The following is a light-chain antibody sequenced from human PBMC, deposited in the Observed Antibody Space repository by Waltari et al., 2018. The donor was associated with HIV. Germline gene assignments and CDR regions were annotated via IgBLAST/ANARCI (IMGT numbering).Light chain of an antibody. Sequence: QSVLTQPPSVSAAPRQKVTISCSGTSSNIGTNFVSWYQQPPGTAPKLLIYDNNKRPAGIPERFSGAKSGTAATMGTTGRQTGDEADYSCATWDRSLSRVIFGGGTRRTVL. CDR3: ATWDRSLSRVI. V-gene: IGLV1-51*01. J-gene: IGLJ2*01. CDR1: SSNIGTNF. CDR2: DNN.